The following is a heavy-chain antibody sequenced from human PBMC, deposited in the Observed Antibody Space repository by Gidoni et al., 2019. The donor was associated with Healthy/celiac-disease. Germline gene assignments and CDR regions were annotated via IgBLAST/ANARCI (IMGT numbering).Heavy chain of an antibody. J-gene: IGHJ3*02. CDR3: AKDIFVVGKDDFDI. V-gene: IGHV3-9*01. CDR1: GSPFDDYG. D-gene: IGHD2-15*01. CDR2: ISGNSGSI. Sequence: DVQLVASWGGLLQPGRSLRLSCAASGSPFDDYGMHWVRQAPGKGLEWVSGISGNSGSIGYEESGKGRFTSSRDNAKNSLDLQMNSLRAEDTAVYYCAKDIFVVGKDDFDIWGQGTMVTVSS.